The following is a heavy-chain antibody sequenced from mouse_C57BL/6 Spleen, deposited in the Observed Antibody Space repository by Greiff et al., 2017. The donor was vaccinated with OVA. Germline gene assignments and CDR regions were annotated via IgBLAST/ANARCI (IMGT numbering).Heavy chain of an antibody. Sequence: VKLQQSGPELVKPGASVKISCKASGYAFSSSWMNWVKQRPGKGLEWIGRIYPGDGDTNYNGKFKGKATLTADKSSSTAYMQLSSLTSEDSAVYFCARGGTVVALRAMDYWGQGTSVTVSS. J-gene: IGHJ4*01. CDR2: IYPGDGDT. CDR3: ARGGTVVALRAMDY. CDR1: GYAFSSSW. V-gene: IGHV1-82*01. D-gene: IGHD1-1*01.